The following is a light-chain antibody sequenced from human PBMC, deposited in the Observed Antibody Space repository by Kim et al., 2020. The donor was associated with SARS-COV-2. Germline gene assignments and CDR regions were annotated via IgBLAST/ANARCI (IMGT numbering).Light chain of an antibody. CDR2: DVI. V-gene: IGLV2-14*03. Sequence: GQSITISCTGTSSDVGAYNRVSWYQQHPGKAPTLIIYDVIERPSGASNRFSGSKSDNTASLTISGLQDEDEADYYCCSVRSGSTFVFGTGTKVTVL. J-gene: IGLJ1*01. CDR1: SSDVGAYNR. CDR3: CSVRSGSTFV.